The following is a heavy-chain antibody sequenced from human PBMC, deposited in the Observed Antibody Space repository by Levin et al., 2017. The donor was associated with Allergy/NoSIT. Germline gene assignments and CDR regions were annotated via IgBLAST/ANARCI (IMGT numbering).Heavy chain of an antibody. CDR3: AKDGQNYNNRWDWFDS. D-gene: IGHD3-22*01. CDR1: GFTFSTYG. V-gene: IGHV3-23*01. CDR2: IGGGDDDT. Sequence: GESLKISCVASGFTFSTYGMNWVRQAPGKGLEWVSCIGGGDDDTYYTDSVKGRFTISRDNAKNTVYLQMNSLRDEDTAVYYCAKDGQNYNNRWDWFDSWGQGIVVTVSS. J-gene: IGHJ5*01.